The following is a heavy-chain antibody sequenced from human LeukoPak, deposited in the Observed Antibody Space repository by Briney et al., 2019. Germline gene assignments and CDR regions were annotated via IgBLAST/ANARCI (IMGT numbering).Heavy chain of an antibody. CDR1: GFTFSSYW. J-gene: IGHJ4*02. CDR3: ATAGVYYDFWSGYYSG. CDR2: INSDGSST. D-gene: IGHD3-3*01. V-gene: IGHV3-74*01. Sequence: GGSLRLSCAVSGFTFSSYWMIWVRQTPGKGLVWVSRINSDGSSTSYADSVKGRFTISRDNAKNTLYLQMNSLRAEDTAVYYCATAGVYYDFWSGYYSGWGQGTLVTVSS.